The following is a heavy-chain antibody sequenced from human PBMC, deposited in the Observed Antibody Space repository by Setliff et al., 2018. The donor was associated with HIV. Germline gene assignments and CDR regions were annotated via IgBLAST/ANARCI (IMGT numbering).Heavy chain of an antibody. CDR1: GFTFSSYT. J-gene: IGHJ4*02. Sequence: GGSLRLSCAASGFTFSSYTMNWVRQAPGKGLEWVSSISSDSTYIYHADSMKGRFAISRDNAKNSLYLQMNSLRAEDTAVYYCARESLTVTADFDYWGQGTLGTVSS. CDR3: ARESLTVTADFDY. D-gene: IGHD2-21*02. CDR2: ISSDSTYI. V-gene: IGHV3-21*01.